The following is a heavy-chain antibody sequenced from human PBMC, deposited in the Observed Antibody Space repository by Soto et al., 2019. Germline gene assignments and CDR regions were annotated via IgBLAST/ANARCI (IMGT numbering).Heavy chain of an antibody. CDR2: IYHGGTT. V-gene: IGHV4-38-2*02. D-gene: IGHD6-19*01. Sequence: SETLSLTCTVSGYSISSGSYWGWIRQPPGKGPEWIASIYHGGTTFYNPSLKSRVTVSVDKSNNQFSLELRSVTAADTAVYYCGKAHVMVVAGSTLDYWGHGTLVTVSS. CDR1: GYSISSGSY. CDR3: GKAHVMVVAGSTLDY. J-gene: IGHJ4*01.